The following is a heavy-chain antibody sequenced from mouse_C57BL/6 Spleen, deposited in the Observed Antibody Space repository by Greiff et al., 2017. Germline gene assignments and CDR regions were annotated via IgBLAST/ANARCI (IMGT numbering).Heavy chain of an antibody. D-gene: IGHD2-4*01. J-gene: IGHJ4*01. CDR2: ISSGGSYT. Sequence: EVMLVESGGDLVKPGGSLKLSCAASGFTFSSYGMSWVRQTPDKRLEWVATISSGGSYTYYPDSVKGRFTISRDNAKNTLYLQMSSLKSEDTAMYYCARLLDYDESGYAMDDWGQGTSVTVSS. CDR1: GFTFSSYG. CDR3: ARLLDYDESGYAMDD. V-gene: IGHV5-6*01.